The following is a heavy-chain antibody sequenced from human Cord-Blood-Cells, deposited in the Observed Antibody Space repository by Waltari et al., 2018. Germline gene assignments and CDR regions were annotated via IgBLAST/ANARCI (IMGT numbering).Heavy chain of an antibody. Sequence: QVQLVESGGGVVQPGRSLRLSCAASGFTFSSYAMHWVRQAPGKGLEWVAVISYDGSNKYCADSVKGRFTISRDNSKNTLYLQMNSLRAEDTAVYYCARTVYGDYFDYWGQGTLVTVSS. CDR3: ARTVYGDYFDY. D-gene: IGHD4-17*01. CDR1: GFTFSSYA. V-gene: IGHV3-30-3*01. J-gene: IGHJ4*02. CDR2: ISYDGSNK.